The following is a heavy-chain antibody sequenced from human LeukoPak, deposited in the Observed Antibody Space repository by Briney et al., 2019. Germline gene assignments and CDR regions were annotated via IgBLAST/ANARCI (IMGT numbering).Heavy chain of an antibody. CDR3: ARVLRGGSYPDY. D-gene: IGHD1-26*01. CDR1: GYTFTGYY. J-gene: IGHJ4*02. Sequence: ASVKVSCKASGYTFTGYYMHWVRQAPGQGLEWMGRINPNGGGTNYAQKFQGRVTMTRDTSISTAYMELSRLRSDDTAVYYCARVLRGGSYPDYWGQGTLVTVSS. CDR2: INPNGGGT. V-gene: IGHV1-2*06.